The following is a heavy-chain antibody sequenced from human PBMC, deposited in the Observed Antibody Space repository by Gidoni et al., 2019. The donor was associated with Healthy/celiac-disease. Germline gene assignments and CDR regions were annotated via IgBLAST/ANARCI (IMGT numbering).Heavy chain of an antibody. CDR3: ARSRRSTIFGVVAPNWFDP. CDR1: GYTFTGYY. Sequence: QVHLLQSGSEVKTPGASVKVSCKASGYTFTGYYIHWVRQAPGQGLEWMGWINPNSGGTNYAQKFQGWVTMTRDTSISTAYMELSRLRYDDTAVYYCARSRRSTIFGVVAPNWFDPWGQGTLVTVSS. CDR2: INPNSGGT. V-gene: IGHV1-2*04. J-gene: IGHJ5*02. D-gene: IGHD3-3*01.